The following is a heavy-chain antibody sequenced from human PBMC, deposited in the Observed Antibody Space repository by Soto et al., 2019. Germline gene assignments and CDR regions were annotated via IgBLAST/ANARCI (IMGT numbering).Heavy chain of an antibody. J-gene: IGHJ6*02. CDR3: VKVDGSGPRYYSGLDV. D-gene: IGHD3-10*01. Sequence: GGSLRLSCAASGFKFDDYAMHWVRQVPGKGLEWVAGISWKSDSIGYADSVKDRFTISRDNANNSVHLQMSGLRAEDTALYYCVKVDGSGPRYYSGLDVWGQGTSVTVSS. CDR2: ISWKSDSI. V-gene: IGHV3-9*01. CDR1: GFKFDDYA.